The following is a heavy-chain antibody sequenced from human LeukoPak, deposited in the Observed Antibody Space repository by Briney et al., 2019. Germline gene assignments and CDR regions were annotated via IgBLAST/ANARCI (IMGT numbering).Heavy chain of an antibody. CDR3: ARGPPRGKYYYMDV. CDR2: IGTASDI. V-gene: IGHV3-13*01. J-gene: IGHJ6*03. Sequence: PGGSLRLSCAASGFTFSSFDMHWARQPTGQGLEWVSTIGTASDIYYPGSVEGRFTLSRDNAKNSLYLQMNSLTAGDTAVYYCARGPPRGKYYYMDVWGKGTTVTVSS. D-gene: IGHD1-1*01. CDR1: GFTFSSFD.